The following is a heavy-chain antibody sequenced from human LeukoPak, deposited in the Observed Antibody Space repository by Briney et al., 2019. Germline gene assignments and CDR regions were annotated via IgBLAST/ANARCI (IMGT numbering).Heavy chain of an antibody. V-gene: IGHV4-39*07. CDR2: IYYSGST. Sequence: SETLSLTCTVSGGSISSSSYYWGWIRQPPGKGLEWIGSIYYSGSTYYNPSLKSRVTISVDTSKNQFSLKLSSVTAADTAVYYCARAVARDCSGGSCYRHNWFDPWGQGTLVTVSS. CDR1: GGSISSSSYY. J-gene: IGHJ5*02. CDR3: ARAVARDCSGGSCYRHNWFDP. D-gene: IGHD2-15*01.